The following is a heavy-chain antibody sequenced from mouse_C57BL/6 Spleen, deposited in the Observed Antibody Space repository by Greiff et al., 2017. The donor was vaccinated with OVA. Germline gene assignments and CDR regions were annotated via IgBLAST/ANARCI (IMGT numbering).Heavy chain of an antibody. D-gene: IGHD2-4*01. CDR1: GYTFTDYN. CDR2: INPNNGGT. Sequence: EVQLQQSGPELVKPGASVKIPCKASGYTFTDYNMDWVKQSHGKSLEWIGDINPNNGGTIYNQKFKGKATLTVDKSSSTAYMELRSLTSEDTAVYYCARRGMGYDYTWFAYWGQGTLVTVSA. V-gene: IGHV1-18*01. CDR3: ARRGMGYDYTWFAY. J-gene: IGHJ3*01.